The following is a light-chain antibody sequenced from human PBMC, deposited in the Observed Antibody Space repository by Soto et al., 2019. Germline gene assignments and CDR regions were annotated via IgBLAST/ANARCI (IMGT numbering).Light chain of an antibody. V-gene: IGKV1-5*03. CDR2: KAS. CDR1: QSIGIW. CDR3: QQYKDYSWT. Sequence: IQMTHSPSTLSASVGDRVAITCRASQSIGIWLAWYQQKPGKAPRFLIYKASTLESGVPSRFSGSGSGTEFTLTISSLQPEDFGSYYCQQYKDYSWTFGQGTKVEIK. J-gene: IGKJ1*01.